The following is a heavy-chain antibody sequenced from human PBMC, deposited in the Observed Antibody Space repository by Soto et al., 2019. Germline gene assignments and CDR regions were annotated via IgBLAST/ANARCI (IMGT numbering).Heavy chain of an antibody. CDR1: GGSISSYY. Sequence: SETLSLTCTVSGGSISSYYWSWIRQPPGKGLEWIGYIYYSGSTNYNPYLKSRVTISVDTSKNQFSLKLSSVTAADTAVYYCARDKGSNYDSSGYGMDVWGQGTTVTVSS. CDR3: ARDKGSNYDSSGYGMDV. V-gene: IGHV4-59*01. D-gene: IGHD3-22*01. CDR2: IYYSGST. J-gene: IGHJ6*02.